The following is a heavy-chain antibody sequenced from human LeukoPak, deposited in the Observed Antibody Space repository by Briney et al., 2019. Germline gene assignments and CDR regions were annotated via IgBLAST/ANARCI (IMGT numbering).Heavy chain of an antibody. CDR1: GYTFTSYD. V-gene: IGHV1-8*01. Sequence: EASVKVSCKASGYTFTSYDINWLRQATGQGLEWMGWMNPNSGNTGYAQKFQGRVTMTRNSSISTAYMELSSLRSEDTAVYYCARVGYSYGTTYHYWGQGTLVTVSS. D-gene: IGHD5-18*01. CDR2: MNPNSGNT. CDR3: ARVGYSYGTTYHY. J-gene: IGHJ4*02.